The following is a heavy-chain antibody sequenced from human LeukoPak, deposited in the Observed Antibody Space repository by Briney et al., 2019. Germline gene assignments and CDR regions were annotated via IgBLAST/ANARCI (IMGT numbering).Heavy chain of an antibody. V-gene: IGHV3-7*01. J-gene: IGHJ4*02. D-gene: IGHD3-22*01. Sequence: SGGSLRLSCAASGFTFSSYWMSWVRQAPGKGLEWVANIKQDGSEKYYVDSVKGRFTISRDNAKNSLYLQMNSLRAEDTAVYYCARARSGYYPSYDYWGQGTLVTVSS. CDR3: ARARSGYYPSYDY. CDR1: GFTFSSYW. CDR2: IKQDGSEK.